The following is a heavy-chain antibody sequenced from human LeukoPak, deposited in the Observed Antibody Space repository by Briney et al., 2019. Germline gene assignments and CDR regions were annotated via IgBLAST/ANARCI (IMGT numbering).Heavy chain of an antibody. J-gene: IGHJ6*04. CDR1: GFTFSSHW. CDR2: ISSSGSTI. V-gene: IGHV3-48*04. D-gene: IGHD3-10*02. Sequence: GGSLRLSCVASGFTFSSHWMHWVRQVPGKGLVWVSYISSSGSTIYYADSVKGRFTISRDNAKNSPYLQMNSLRAEDTAVYYCAELGITMIGGVWGKGTTVTISS. CDR3: AELGITMIGGV.